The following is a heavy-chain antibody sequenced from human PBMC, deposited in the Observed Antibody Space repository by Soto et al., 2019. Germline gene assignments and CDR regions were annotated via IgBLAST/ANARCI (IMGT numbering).Heavy chain of an antibody. D-gene: IGHD6-19*01. CDR2: ISYDGSNK. CDR1: GFTFSSYA. J-gene: IGHJ4*01. V-gene: IGHV3-30-3*02. Sequence: GGSLRLSCAASGFTFSSYAMHWVRQAPGKGLEWVAVISYDGSNKYYADSVRGRFTISRDDSKNTLSPQMNSLRAEDTAVYYWAKPHIWLSELASDWGQGTLVTVAS. CDR3: AKPHIWLSELASD.